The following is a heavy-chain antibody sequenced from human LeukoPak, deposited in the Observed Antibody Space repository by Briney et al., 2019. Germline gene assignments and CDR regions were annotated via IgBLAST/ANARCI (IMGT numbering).Heavy chain of an antibody. Sequence: PGGSLRLSCAASGVTFSSYAMSWVRQAPGKGLEWDSAISGSGGSTYYADSVKGRFTISRDNSKNTLYLQMNSLRAEDTAVYYCAKTGILTGYYESWGQGTLVTVSS. CDR2: ISGSGGST. CDR3: AKTGILTGYYES. D-gene: IGHD3-9*01. CDR1: GVTFSSYA. V-gene: IGHV3-23*01. J-gene: IGHJ5*02.